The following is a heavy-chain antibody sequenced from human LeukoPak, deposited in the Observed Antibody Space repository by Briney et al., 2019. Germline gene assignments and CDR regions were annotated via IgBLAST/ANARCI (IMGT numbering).Heavy chain of an antibody. J-gene: IGHJ4*02. CDR3: ARGGYDYTPPHDY. Sequence: ASVKVSCKASGYTFTVYYMHWVRQAPGQGLEWMGWINPNSGGTNYAQKFQGRVTMTRDTSISTAYMELSRLRSDDTAVYYCARGGYDYTPPHDYWGQGTLVTVSS. V-gene: IGHV1-2*02. D-gene: IGHD3-22*01. CDR2: INPNSGGT. CDR1: GYTFTVYY.